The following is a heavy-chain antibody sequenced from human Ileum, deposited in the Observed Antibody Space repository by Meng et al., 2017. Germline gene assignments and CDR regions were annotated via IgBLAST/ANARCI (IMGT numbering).Heavy chain of an antibody. J-gene: IGHJ4*02. V-gene: IGHV3-30*04. CDR2: ISYDGSNK. CDR1: GFTFSSYA. CDR3: AREEQWLFDY. Sequence: GESLKISCAASGFTFSSYAMHWVRQAPGKGLEWVAVISYDGSNKYYADSVKGRFTISRDNSKNTLYLQMNSLRAEDTAVYYCAREEQWLFDYWGQGTRVTVSS. D-gene: IGHD6-19*01.